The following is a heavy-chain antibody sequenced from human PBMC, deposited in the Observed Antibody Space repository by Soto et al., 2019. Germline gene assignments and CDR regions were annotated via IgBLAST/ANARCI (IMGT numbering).Heavy chain of an antibody. CDR1: GGSISSSSCY. CDR3: ARLTVEDGDGYCYYGLDV. J-gene: IGHJ6*02. D-gene: IGHD2-21*02. Sequence: QLQLQESGPGLVKPSETLSLTCTVPGGSISSSSCYWGWIRQPPGKGLEWIGSIYYSGSTYYNPSLKRRVTVSVDTARNQFSLKLSSVTAADTAVYYCARLTVEDGDGYCYYGLDVWGQGTTVTVSS. V-gene: IGHV4-39*01. CDR2: IYYSGST.